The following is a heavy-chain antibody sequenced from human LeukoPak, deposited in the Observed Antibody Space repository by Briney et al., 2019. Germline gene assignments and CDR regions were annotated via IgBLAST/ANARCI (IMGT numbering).Heavy chain of an antibody. D-gene: IGHD3-10*01. V-gene: IGHV1-18*01. CDR1: GYTFTSYD. CDR3: ATSTMVRGVEAFDY. CDR2: ISAYNGNT. Sequence: ASVKVSCKASGYTFTSYDINWVRQAPGQGLEWMGWISAYNGNTNYAQKLQGRVTMTTDTSTSTAYMELRSLRSDDTAVYYCATSTMVRGVEAFDYWGQGTLVTVSS. J-gene: IGHJ4*02.